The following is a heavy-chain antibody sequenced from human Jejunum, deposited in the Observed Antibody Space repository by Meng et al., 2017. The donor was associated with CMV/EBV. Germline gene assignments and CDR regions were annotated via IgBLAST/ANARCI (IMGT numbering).Heavy chain of an antibody. CDR1: GFTFSTHV. CDR3: ARRADYIDF. V-gene: IGHV3-23*01. CDR2: ITDSGENI. J-gene: IGHJ4*02. D-gene: IGHD4/OR15-4a*01. Sequence: VQLLESGGGLVPPGGSLRLSCAASGFTFSTHVMNWVRQAPGRGLEWVSSITDSGENIYYADSVRGRFTVSRDNSKNTLYLQMNSLRAEDTAVYHCARRADYIDFWGQGTLVTVSS.